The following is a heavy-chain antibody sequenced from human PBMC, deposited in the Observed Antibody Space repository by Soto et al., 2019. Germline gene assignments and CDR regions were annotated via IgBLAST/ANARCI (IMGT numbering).Heavy chain of an antibody. CDR1: GFTLSRYA. CDR3: AGPPFDSSGYYRN. Sequence: PGGSLRLSCVVSGFTLSRYAMHWVRQAPGKGLEWVAAISYDGTNKNYADSVKGRITISGDNSKDTLYLQMDSLSPDDTVVYYGAGPPFDSSGYYRNWGQGTLVTVSS. D-gene: IGHD3-22*01. J-gene: IGHJ4*02. V-gene: IGHV3-30*04. CDR2: ISYDGTNK.